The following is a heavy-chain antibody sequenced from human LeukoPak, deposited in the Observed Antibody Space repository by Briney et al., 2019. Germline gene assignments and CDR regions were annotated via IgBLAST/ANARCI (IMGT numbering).Heavy chain of an antibody. Sequence: ETLSLTCTVSGVSISTYSWSWIRQSPGKALEWIGYIYYSGTTNYNPSLKSRLTISVDTSKNQFSLKLSSVTAADTAVYYCAGDSSGWSGWFDPWGQGTLVTVSS. D-gene: IGHD6-19*01. CDR1: GVSISTYS. J-gene: IGHJ5*02. CDR2: IYYSGTT. V-gene: IGHV4-59*01. CDR3: AGDSSGWSGWFDP.